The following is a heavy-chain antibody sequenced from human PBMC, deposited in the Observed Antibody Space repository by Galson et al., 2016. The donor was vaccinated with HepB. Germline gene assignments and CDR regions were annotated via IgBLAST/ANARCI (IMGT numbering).Heavy chain of an antibody. CDR1: GYSFTRYW. CDR2: IYPGDSDT. J-gene: IGHJ4*02. V-gene: IGHV5-51*01. D-gene: IGHD2-15*01. CDR3: ARLPRGVVVVASYFDY. Sequence: QSGAEVKKPGESLKISCKDSGYSFTRYWIGWVRQMPGKGLEWMGIIYPGDSDTRYSPSFQGQVTISADKSISTAYLQWSSLKASDTAMYYCARLPRGVVVVASYFDYWGQGTLVTVSS.